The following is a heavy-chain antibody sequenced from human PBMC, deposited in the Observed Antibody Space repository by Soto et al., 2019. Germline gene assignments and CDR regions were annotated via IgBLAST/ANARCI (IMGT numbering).Heavy chain of an antibody. CDR3: ARRVDRSGFFDS. D-gene: IGHD6-19*01. V-gene: IGHV4-4*02. CDR2: IYHSGTT. J-gene: IGHJ4*02. Sequence: ETLSLTCAVSGVSISSSNWWSWVRQPPGKGLEWIGEIYHSGTTNYNPSLKSRATISVDMSKNRFSLKLSSVTAADTAVYYCARRVDRSGFFDSWGQGTLVTVYS. CDR1: GVSISSSNW.